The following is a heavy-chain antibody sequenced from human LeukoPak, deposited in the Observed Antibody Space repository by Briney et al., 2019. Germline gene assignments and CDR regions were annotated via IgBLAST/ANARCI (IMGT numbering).Heavy chain of an antibody. CDR2: INPNSGGT. Sequence: ASVKVSCKASGYTCTGYYMHWVRQAPGQGLEWMGWINPNSGGTNYAQKFQGRVTMTRDTSISTAYMELSRLRSDDTAVYYCATPYDILTGYSYWGQGTLVTVSS. V-gene: IGHV1-2*02. J-gene: IGHJ4*02. CDR1: GYTCTGYY. D-gene: IGHD3-9*01. CDR3: ATPYDILTGYSY.